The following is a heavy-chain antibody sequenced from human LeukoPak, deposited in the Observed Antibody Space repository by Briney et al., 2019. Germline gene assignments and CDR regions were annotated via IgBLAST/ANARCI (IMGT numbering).Heavy chain of an antibody. CDR1: GGTFSSDA. CDR2: IIPIFGTA. V-gene: IGHV1-69*05. J-gene: IGHJ4*02. CDR3: ASSSNWNYIMAY. D-gene: IGHD1-7*01. Sequence: SVKVSCKASGGTFSSDAISWARQAPGQGLEWMGGIIPIFGTANYAQKFQGRVTITTDESTSTAYMELSSLRSEDTAVYYCASSSNWNYIMAYWGQGTLVTVSS.